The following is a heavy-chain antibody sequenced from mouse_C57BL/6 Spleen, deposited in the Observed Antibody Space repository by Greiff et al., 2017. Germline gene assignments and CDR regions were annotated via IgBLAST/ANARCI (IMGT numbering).Heavy chain of an antibody. J-gene: IGHJ4*01. CDR3: ARKLRAMDY. Sequence: EVHLVESGGGLVKPGGSLKLSCAASGFTFSDYGMHWVRQAPEQGLEWVAYISSGSSTIYYADTVKGRFTISRDNAKNTLFLQMTSLRSADTAMYYCARKLRAMDYWGQGTSVTVSS. CDR1: GFTFSDYG. V-gene: IGHV5-17*01. CDR2: ISSGSSTI.